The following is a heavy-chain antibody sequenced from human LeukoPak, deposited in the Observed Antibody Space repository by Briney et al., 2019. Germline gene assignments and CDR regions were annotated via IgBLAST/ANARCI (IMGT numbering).Heavy chain of an antibody. Sequence: GGSLRLSCAVSGFTFSNYDMHCVRQAPAKGREWVASIPYDGSNKYYADSVKGRFTISRDNSKNTLYLQMNSLRAEDTAVYYCAKKTIVGATVDVFDIWGQGTMVTVSS. CDR2: IPYDGSNK. V-gene: IGHV3-30*02. CDR1: GFTFSNYD. D-gene: IGHD1-26*01. J-gene: IGHJ3*02. CDR3: AKKTIVGATVDVFDI.